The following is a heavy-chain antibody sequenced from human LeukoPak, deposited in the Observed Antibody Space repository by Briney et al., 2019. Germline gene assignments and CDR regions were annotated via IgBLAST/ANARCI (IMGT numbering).Heavy chain of an antibody. CDR2: IYYSGST. CDR1: GGSISSYY. D-gene: IGHD3-22*01. CDR3: ARFGTYYYDSSGLHDAFDI. Sequence: SETLSLTCTVSGGSISSYYWSWIRQPPGKGLEWIGYIYYSGSTNYNPSLKSRVTISVDTSKNQFSLKLSSVTAADTAVYYCARFGTYYYDSSGLHDAFDIWGQGTMVTVSS. J-gene: IGHJ3*02. V-gene: IGHV4-59*08.